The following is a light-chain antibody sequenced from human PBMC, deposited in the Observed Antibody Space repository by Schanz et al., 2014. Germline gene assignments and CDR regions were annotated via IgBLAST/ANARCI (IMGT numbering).Light chain of an antibody. V-gene: IGKV3-15*01. Sequence: EVVMTQSPATLSVSPGERATLSCRASQSVSSNLAWYQQKPGQAPRLLIFAASTRATGIPGRFSGSGSGTDFTLTISRLEPEDFAVYYCHQYDTSPYTFGQGTKLEIK. CDR1: QSVSSN. CDR3: HQYDTSPYT. CDR2: AAS. J-gene: IGKJ2*01.